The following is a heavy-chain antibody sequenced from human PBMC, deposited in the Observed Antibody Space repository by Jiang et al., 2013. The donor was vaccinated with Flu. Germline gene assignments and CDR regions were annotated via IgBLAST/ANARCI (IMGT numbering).Heavy chain of an antibody. J-gene: IGHJ6*02. Sequence: VQLVESGAEVKTPGASVKVSCKASGYSFISYYMNWVRQAPGQGPEWMGIINPSGGATSYAQKFQGRVTMTGDTSTRTVYMELSSLRSEDTAVYYCARENLFGVVINEHYGMDVWGQGTTVTVSS. D-gene: IGHD3-3*01. CDR2: INPSGGAT. V-gene: IGHV1-46*01. CDR3: ARENLFGVVINEHYGMDV. CDR1: GYSFISYY.